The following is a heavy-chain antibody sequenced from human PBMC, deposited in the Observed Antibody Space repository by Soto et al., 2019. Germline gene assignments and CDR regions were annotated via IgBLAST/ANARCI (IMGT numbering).Heavy chain of an antibody. J-gene: IGHJ6*02. D-gene: IGHD6-19*01. CDR3: AGASDSRGWSYSYYCGMKV. Sequence: SQTLSLTCAISGDSVSSNSAAWNWIRQSPSRGLEWLGRTYYRSKWYNDYAVSVKSRITINPDTSKNQFSLQLNSVTPEDTAVYYCAGASDSRGWSYSYYCGMKVWGQVPTVIV. CDR1: GDSVSSNSAA. CDR2: TYYRSKWYN. V-gene: IGHV6-1*01.